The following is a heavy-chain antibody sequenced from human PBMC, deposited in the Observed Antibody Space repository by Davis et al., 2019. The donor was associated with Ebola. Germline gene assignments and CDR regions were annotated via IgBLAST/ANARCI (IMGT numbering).Heavy chain of an antibody. D-gene: IGHD2-15*01. CDR3: ARHQYCSGIGGSCYLLDY. CDR1: WVLQWLL. CDR2: LYRGST. V-gene: IGHV4-59*08. J-gene: IGHJ4*02. Sequence: SEPVPHLRCLWWVLQWLLLELDPAAPREGTGVDWVYLYRGSTNYNPSLKSRVTISVDTSKNQFSLKLSSVTAADTAVYYCARHQYCSGIGGSCYLLDYWGQGTLVTVSS.